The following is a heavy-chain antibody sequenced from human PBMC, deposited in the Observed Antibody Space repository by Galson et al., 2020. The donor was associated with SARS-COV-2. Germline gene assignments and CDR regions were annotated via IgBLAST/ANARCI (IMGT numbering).Heavy chain of an antibody. CDR3: ARGGDIVVVPAVHYYYYYGMDV. V-gene: IGHV3-11*01. J-gene: IGHJ6*02. CDR1: GFTFSDYY. CDR2: ISSSGSTI. Sequence: NSGGSLRLSCAASGFTFSDYYMSWIRQAPGKGLEWVSYISSSGSTIYYADSVKGRFTISRDNAKNSLYLQMNSLRAEDTAVYYCARGGDIVVVPAVHYYYYYGMDVWGQGTTVTVSS. D-gene: IGHD2-2*01.